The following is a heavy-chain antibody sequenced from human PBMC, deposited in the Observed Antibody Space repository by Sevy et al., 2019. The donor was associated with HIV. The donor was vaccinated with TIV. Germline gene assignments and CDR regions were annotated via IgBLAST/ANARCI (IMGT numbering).Heavy chain of an antibody. CDR1: GFTFSSYA. D-gene: IGHD6-19*01. CDR3: ARDRYSSGWTGNYYYYYGMDV. Sequence: RGSLRLSCAASGFTFSSYAMHWVRQAPGKGLEWVAVISYDGSNKYYADSVKGRFTISRDNSKNTLYLQMNSLRAEDTAVYYCARDRYSSGWTGNYYYYYGMDVWGQGTTVTVSS. J-gene: IGHJ6*02. V-gene: IGHV3-30*04. CDR2: ISYDGSNK.